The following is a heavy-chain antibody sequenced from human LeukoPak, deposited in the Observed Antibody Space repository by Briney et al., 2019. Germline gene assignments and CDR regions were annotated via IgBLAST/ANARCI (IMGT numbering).Heavy chain of an antibody. CDR1: GGSISSGGYY. D-gene: IGHD3-22*01. J-gene: IGHJ3*02. CDR2: IYTSGST. Sequence: PSETLSLTCTVSGGSISSGGYYWSWIRQPAGKGLEWIGRIYTSGSTNYNPSLKSRVTMSVDTSKNQFSLKLSSVTAADTAAYYCARKAEVVNAFDIRGQGTMVTVSS. CDR3: ARKAEVVNAFDI. V-gene: IGHV4-61*02.